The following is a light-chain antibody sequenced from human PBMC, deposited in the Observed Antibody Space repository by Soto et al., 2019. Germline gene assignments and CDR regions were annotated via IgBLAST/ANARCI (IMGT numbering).Light chain of an antibody. J-gene: IGKJ4*01. CDR3: LQDFAYPLT. Sequence: AIQMTQSPSSLSASVGDRVTITCRASQGVSNDVGWYQQKPGKAPRLLIYAASTLQSGVPSRFSGSQSATDFTLTISSLPPEDFATYYCLQDFAYPLTFGGGTKVEIK. CDR2: AAS. V-gene: IGKV1-6*01. CDR1: QGVSND.